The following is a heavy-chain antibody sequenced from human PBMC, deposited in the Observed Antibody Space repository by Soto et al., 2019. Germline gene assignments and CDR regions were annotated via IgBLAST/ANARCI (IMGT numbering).Heavy chain of an antibody. CDR2: TSYDGTNK. D-gene: IGHD4-17*01. CDR3: ARGPGRVTTFDGLDV. J-gene: IGHJ6*02. Sequence: QVQLVESGGGVVQPGRSLRLSCAASGFTFSHYPMHWVRQAPGKGLEWVAVTSYDGTNKYYADSVRGRFTISRDNSKNTLYLQMNSVRAEDTAVYYCARGPGRVTTFDGLDVWGQGTTVTVSS. V-gene: IGHV3-30-3*01. CDR1: GFTFSHYP.